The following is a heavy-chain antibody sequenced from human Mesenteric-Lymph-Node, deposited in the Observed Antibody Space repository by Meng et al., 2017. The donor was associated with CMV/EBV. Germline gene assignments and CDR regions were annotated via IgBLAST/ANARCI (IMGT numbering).Heavy chain of an antibody. V-gene: IGHV4-31*02. Sequence: IRSGGYYWSRIRQHPGKGLEWIGYIYYSGSTYYNPSLKSRVTISVDTSKNQFSLKLSSVTAADTAVYYCARVGFEYSSSSGEYYFDYWGQGTLVTVSS. J-gene: IGHJ4*02. D-gene: IGHD6-6*01. CDR1: IRSGGYY. CDR3: ARVGFEYSSSSGEYYFDY. CDR2: IYYSGST.